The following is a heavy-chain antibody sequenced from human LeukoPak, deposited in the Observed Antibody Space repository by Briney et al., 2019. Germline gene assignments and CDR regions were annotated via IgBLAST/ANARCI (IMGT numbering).Heavy chain of an antibody. CDR1: GFTGSSNY. CDR2: IRSKAYGGTT. CDR3: TRVRFLEWLLDDAFDI. J-gene: IGHJ3*02. D-gene: IGHD3-3*01. V-gene: IGHV3-49*04. Sequence: QPGGSLRLSCAASGFTGSSNYMSWVRQAPGKGLEWVGFIRSKAYGGTTEYAASVKGRFTISRDDSKSIAYLQMNSLETEDTAVYYCTRVRFLEWLLDDAFDIWGQGTMVTVSS.